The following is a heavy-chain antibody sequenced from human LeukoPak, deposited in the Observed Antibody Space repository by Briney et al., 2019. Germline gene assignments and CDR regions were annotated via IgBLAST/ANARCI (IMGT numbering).Heavy chain of an antibody. CDR3: ARDLWFGESSTPYYYYGMDV. J-gene: IGHJ6*02. CDR1: GGTFSSYA. V-gene: IGHV1-69*04. CDR2: IIPILGIA. D-gene: IGHD3-10*01. Sequence: SVKVSCKASGGTFSSYAISWVRQAPGQGLEWMGRIIPILGIANYAQKFQGRVTITADKSTSTAYMELSSLRSEDTAVYYCARDLWFGESSTPYYYYGMDVWGQGTTVTVSS.